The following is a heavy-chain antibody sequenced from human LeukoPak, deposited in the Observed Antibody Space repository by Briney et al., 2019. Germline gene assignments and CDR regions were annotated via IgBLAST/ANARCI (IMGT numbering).Heavy chain of an antibody. CDR2: ISVNGETT. CDR1: GITLSNYG. D-gene: IGHD6-19*01. J-gene: IGHJ4*02. V-gene: IGHV3-23*01. Sequence: GGSLRLSCAVSGITLSNYGMSWVRQAPGKGLEWVSAISVNGETTWYADSVKGRFIISRDNSKNTLYLQLSGLRAEDTAVYYCAQGYSSGWYPYWGQGSLVSVSS. CDR3: AQGYSSGWYPY.